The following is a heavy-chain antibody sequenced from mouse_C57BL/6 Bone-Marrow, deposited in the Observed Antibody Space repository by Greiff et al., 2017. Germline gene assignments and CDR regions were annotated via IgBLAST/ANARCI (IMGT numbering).Heavy chain of an antibody. CDR1: GFTFSSYG. V-gene: IGHV5-6*01. CDR2: ISSGGSYT. Sequence: DVQLQESGGDLVKPGGSLKLSCAASGFTFSSYGMSWVRQTPDKRLEWVATISSGGSYTYYPDSVKGRFTISRDNAKNTLYLQMSSLKSEDTAMYYCARHPIYYDYDGFAYWGQGTLVTVSA. CDR3: ARHPIYYDYDGFAY. D-gene: IGHD2-4*01. J-gene: IGHJ3*01.